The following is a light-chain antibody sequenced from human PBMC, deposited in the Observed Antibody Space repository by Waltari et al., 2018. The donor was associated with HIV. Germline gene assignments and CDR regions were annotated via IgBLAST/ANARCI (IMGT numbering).Light chain of an antibody. CDR1: QSISSY. V-gene: IGKV1-39*01. J-gene: IGKJ1*01. CDR2: AAS. CDR3: QQSYSTLRT. Sequence: DIQMTHSPSSLSAPVGDIVTITCRASQSISSYLNWYQQKPGKAPKLLIYAASSLQSGVPSRFSGSGSGTDFTLTISSLQPEDFATYYCQQSYSTLRTFGQGTKVEIK.